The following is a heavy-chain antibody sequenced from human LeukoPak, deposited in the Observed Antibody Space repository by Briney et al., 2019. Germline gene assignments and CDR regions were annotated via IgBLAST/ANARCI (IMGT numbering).Heavy chain of an antibody. V-gene: IGHV1-2*02. CDR1: GYTFTGYY. D-gene: IGHD3-22*01. CDR2: ITPNSGGT. Sequence: ASVKVSCKASGYTFTGYYMHWVRQAPGQGLEWMGWITPNSGGTNYGQKFQGRVTMTRDTSITIVYMELSRLRSDDTAVYYCARGPSDSSGYYYEGDAFDIWGQGTVVTVSS. J-gene: IGHJ3*02. CDR3: ARGPSDSSGYYYEGDAFDI.